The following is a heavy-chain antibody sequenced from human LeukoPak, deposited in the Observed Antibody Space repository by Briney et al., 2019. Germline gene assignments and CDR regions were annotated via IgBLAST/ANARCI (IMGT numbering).Heavy chain of an antibody. Sequence: SETLSLTCTVSGGSISSSSYYWGWFRQPPGKGLEWIGSIYYSGSTYYNPSLKSRVTISVDTSKNQFSLKLSSVTAADTAVYYCARDSGTTGGVKFDPRGQGTLVTVSS. V-gene: IGHV4-39*07. CDR2: IYYSGST. D-gene: IGHD3-16*01. J-gene: IGHJ5*02. CDR1: GGSISSSSYY. CDR3: ARDSGTTGGVKFDP.